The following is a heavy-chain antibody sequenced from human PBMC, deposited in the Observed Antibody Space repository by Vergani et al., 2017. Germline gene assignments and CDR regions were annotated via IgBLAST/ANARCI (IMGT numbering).Heavy chain of an antibody. CDR2: IYTTGST. CDR1: GDSITSRTYY. V-gene: IGHV4-61*02. J-gene: IGHJ4*02. D-gene: IGHD3-16*01. Sequence: QVQLQESGPGLVKPSQTLYLICSVSGDSITSRTYYWSWTRQPAGKGLEYIGRIYTTGSTNYNPSLKSRVTISVDTSKNQFSLNLSSVTAADTAMYYCARGYYGRGDNWGQGTLVTVSS. CDR3: ARGYYGRGDN.